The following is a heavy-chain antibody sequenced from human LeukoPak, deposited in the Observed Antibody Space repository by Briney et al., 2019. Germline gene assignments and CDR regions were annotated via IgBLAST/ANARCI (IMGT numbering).Heavy chain of an antibody. D-gene: IGHD3-10*02. CDR2: ISGSGGST. Sequence: GGSLRLSCAVSGFTFSGYNMNWVRQAPGKELEWVSGISGSGGSTFYADSVKGRFTISRDNSKNTLFLQMNSLRAEDTAVYYCAKDSPIGVTMFCAGLDYWGQGTLVTVSS. CDR1: GFTFSGYN. V-gene: IGHV3-23*01. CDR3: AKDSPIGVTMFCAGLDY. J-gene: IGHJ4*02.